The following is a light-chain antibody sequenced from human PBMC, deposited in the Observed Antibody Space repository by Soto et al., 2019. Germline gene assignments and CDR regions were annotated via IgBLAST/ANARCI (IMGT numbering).Light chain of an antibody. J-gene: IGKJ2*01. CDR2: GTS. CDR3: QQYNNWPRL. Sequence: EIVMTQSPATLSVSPGERATLSCRASQSVNSNLAWYQQKPGQAPRLLIYGTSTRATGIPARFSGSGSGTEFTLTISSLQSEDFAVYYCQQYNNWPRLFGQGTKLEIK. CDR1: QSVNSN. V-gene: IGKV3-15*01.